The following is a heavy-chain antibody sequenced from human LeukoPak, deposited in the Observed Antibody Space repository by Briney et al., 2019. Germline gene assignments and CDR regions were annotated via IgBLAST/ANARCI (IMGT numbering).Heavy chain of an antibody. Sequence: SETLSLTCAVYGGSFSGYYWSWIRQPPGKGLEWIGEINHSGSTNYNPSLESRVTMSVDTSKKEFSLRLSSVTAADTAVYYCARGNYLVAAGYFDYWGQGTLVTVSS. CDR3: ARGNYLVAAGYFDY. V-gene: IGHV4-34*01. CDR1: GGSFSGYY. J-gene: IGHJ4*02. CDR2: INHSGST. D-gene: IGHD5-12*01.